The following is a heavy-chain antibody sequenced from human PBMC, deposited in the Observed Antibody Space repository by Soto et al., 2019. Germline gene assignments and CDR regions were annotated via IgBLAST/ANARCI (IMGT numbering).Heavy chain of an antibody. V-gene: IGHV4-59*01. Sequence: SETLSLTCTVSGGSISSYYWIWIRQPPGKGLEWIGYISYSGSTNYNPSLKSRPTISVDTSKNQFSLKLRSVTAADTAVYYCARVSPYGDYALDYWGQGTLVTVSS. D-gene: IGHD4-17*01. CDR3: ARVSPYGDYALDY. CDR1: GGSISSYY. CDR2: ISYSGST. J-gene: IGHJ4*02.